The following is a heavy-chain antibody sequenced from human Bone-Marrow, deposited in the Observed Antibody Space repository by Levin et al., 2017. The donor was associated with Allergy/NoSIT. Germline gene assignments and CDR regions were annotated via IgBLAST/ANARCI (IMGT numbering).Heavy chain of an antibody. CDR3: ARGHYGDYYGMDV. J-gene: IGHJ6*02. V-gene: IGHV3-48*02. CDR1: GFSFSSYS. Sequence: GESLKISCAASGFSFSSYSMNWVRQAPGKGLEWVASISTSSVNIYYADSVKGRFTVSRDNAKNSLYLQMNSLRDEDTSVFYCARGHYGDYYGMDVWGQGTTVTVSS. D-gene: IGHD4-17*01. CDR2: ISTSSVNI.